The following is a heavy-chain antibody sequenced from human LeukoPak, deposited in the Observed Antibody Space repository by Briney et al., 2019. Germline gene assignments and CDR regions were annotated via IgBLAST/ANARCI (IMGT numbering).Heavy chain of an antibody. Sequence: ASVKVSCKASGYTFTSYGISWVRQAPGQGLEWMGWISAYNGNTNYAQKLQGRVTMTTDTSTSTAYMELRSLRSGDTAVYYCARDRPPGRGYYPVSPFDYWGQGTLVTVSS. V-gene: IGHV1-18*01. CDR3: ARDRPPGRGYYPVSPFDY. J-gene: IGHJ4*02. CDR2: ISAYNGNT. D-gene: IGHD3-22*01. CDR1: GYTFTSYG.